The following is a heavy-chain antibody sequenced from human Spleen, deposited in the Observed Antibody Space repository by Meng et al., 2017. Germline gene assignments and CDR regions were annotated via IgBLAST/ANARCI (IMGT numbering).Heavy chain of an antibody. CDR3: ARDERDWFDP. Sequence: VQRQESGPGLVKPSGTLSLTGAVSGGSISSYNWWTWVRQPPGKGLEWIGEIYYTGSTYYNPSLKSRVTISVDTSKNQFSLKLSSVTAADTAVYYCARDERDWFDPWGQGTLVTVSS. J-gene: IGHJ5*02. V-gene: IGHV4-4*02. CDR2: IYYTGST. CDR1: GGSISSYNW. D-gene: IGHD1-1*01.